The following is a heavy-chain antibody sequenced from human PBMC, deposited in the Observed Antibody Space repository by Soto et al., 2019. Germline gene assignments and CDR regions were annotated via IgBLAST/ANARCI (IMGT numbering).Heavy chain of an antibody. J-gene: IGHJ6*02. CDR3: AAGLLRGYSYGPPSYGMDV. Sequence: GASVKVSCKASGFTFTSSAVQWVRQARGQRLEWIGWIVVGSGNTNYAQKFQERVTITRDMSTSTAYMELSSLRSEDTAVYYCAAGLLRGYSYGPPSYGMDVWGQGTTVTAP. CDR2: IVVGSGNT. D-gene: IGHD5-18*01. V-gene: IGHV1-58*01. CDR1: GFTFTSSA.